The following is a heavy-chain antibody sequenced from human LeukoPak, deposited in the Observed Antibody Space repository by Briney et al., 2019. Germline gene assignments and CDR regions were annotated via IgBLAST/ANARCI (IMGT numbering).Heavy chain of an antibody. CDR2: SYPDDSDT. CDR3: ARHRHYDILTGYDY. CDR1: GSFITNYW. Sequence: AESLYISCTASGSFITNYWICWGRPLPRKGQGLGWISYPDDSDTRYSTPFQSRLTTTADKTISTAYLQWSSLKAADTAMYYCARHRHYDILTGYDYWAQGTLVTVSS. D-gene: IGHD3-9*01. J-gene: IGHJ4*02. V-gene: IGHV5-51*01.